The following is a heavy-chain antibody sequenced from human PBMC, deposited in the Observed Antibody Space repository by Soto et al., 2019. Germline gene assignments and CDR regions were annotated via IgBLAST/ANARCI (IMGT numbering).Heavy chain of an antibody. CDR2: VYYNGDT. Sequence: QVQLQESGPGLVKPSETLSLTCTVSGGSTHSYYWAWIRQPPGKGLEWMGYVYYNGDTNYNPSLKSRVTISVDASKNQFSRKLNSVTPADTAVYYCARGHGHGGSSFDFWGQGTLVTVSS. J-gene: IGHJ4*02. CDR1: GGSTHSYY. V-gene: IGHV4-59*01. D-gene: IGHD2-15*01. CDR3: ARGHGHGGSSFDF.